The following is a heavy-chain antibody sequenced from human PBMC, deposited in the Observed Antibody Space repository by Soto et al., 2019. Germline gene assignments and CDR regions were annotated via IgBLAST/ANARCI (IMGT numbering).Heavy chain of an antibody. CDR3: ARDEVVVAATHFDY. J-gene: IGHJ4*02. Sequence: EVQLVESGGGLVQPGGSLRLSCAASGFTFSSYWMSWVRQAPGKGLEWVANIKQDGSEKYYVDSVKGRFTIYRDNAKNSLYLQMNSLRAEDTAVYYCARDEVVVAATHFDYWGQGTLVTVSS. V-gene: IGHV3-7*01. CDR2: IKQDGSEK. D-gene: IGHD2-15*01. CDR1: GFTFSSYW.